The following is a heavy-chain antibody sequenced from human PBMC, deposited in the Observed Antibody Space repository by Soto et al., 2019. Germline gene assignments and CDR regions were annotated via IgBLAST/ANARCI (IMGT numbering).Heavy chain of an antibody. Sequence: VASVKVSCKASGGTFSSYAISWVRQAPGQGLEWMGGIIPIFGTANYAQKFQGRVTITADESTSTAYMELSSLRSEDTAVYYCASVTYYYDSSGYYYPDRYYYYGMDVWGQGTTVTVSS. CDR3: ASVTYYYDSSGYYYPDRYYYYGMDV. V-gene: IGHV1-69*13. J-gene: IGHJ6*02. CDR2: IIPIFGTA. D-gene: IGHD3-22*01. CDR1: GGTFSSYA.